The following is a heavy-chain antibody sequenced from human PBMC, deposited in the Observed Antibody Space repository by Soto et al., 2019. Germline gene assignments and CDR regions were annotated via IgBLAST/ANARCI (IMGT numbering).Heavy chain of an antibody. Sequence: QVQLVESGGGVVQPGRSLRLSCAASGFTFSSYGMHWVRQAPGKGLEWVAVIWYDGSNKYYADSVKGRFTIARDNSKNTLYLQMNSRRAEATAVYYCARDSCSGGSCYLFDYWGQGTLVTVSS. CDR3: ARDSCSGGSCYLFDY. J-gene: IGHJ4*02. V-gene: IGHV3-33*01. CDR2: IWYDGSNK. D-gene: IGHD2-15*01. CDR1: GFTFSSYG.